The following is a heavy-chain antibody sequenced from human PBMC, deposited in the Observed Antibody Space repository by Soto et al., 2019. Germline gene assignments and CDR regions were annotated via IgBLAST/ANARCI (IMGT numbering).Heavy chain of an antibody. CDR1: GGSISSGGYY. V-gene: IGHV4-31*01. J-gene: IGHJ4*02. Sequence: QVQLQESGPGLVKPSQTLSLTCTVSGGSISSGGYYWSWIRQHPGKGLEWIAYIDYSGSTYYNPSLKSQVTISVDTSKNQFSLKLSSVTAADRAVYYCARRIVATIYYFDYWGQGTLVTVSS. D-gene: IGHD5-12*01. CDR3: ARRIVATIYYFDY. CDR2: IDYSGST.